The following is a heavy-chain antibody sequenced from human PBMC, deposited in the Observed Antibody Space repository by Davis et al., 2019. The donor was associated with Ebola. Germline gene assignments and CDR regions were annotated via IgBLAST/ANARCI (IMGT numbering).Heavy chain of an antibody. D-gene: IGHD5-24*01. CDR1: GGSFSGYY. J-gene: IGHJ4*02. CDR3: ARGTGWLLRPFNY. Sequence: SETLSLTCAVYGGSFSGYYWSWIRQPPGKGLEWIGEINHSGSTNYNPSLKSRVTISVDTSKNQFSLKLSSVTPADTAVYYCARGTGWLLRPFNYWGQGTLVTVSS. CDR2: INHSGST. V-gene: IGHV4-34*01.